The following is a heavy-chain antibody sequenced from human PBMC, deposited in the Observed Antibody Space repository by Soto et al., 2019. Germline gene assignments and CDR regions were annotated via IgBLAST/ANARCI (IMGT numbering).Heavy chain of an antibody. J-gene: IGHJ4*02. CDR3: ARIAAAGTNFDY. D-gene: IGHD6-13*01. CDR1: GGSLKSGGYY. CDR2: IYYTGRT. V-gene: IGHV4-31*02. Sequence: PSETLSLTCTVSGGSLKSGGYYWSWIRQHPGRGLEWIGYIYYTGRTYYNPSLESRVTFLVDTSKNQFSLKLSSVTAADTAVYYCARIAAAGTNFDYWGQGTLVT.